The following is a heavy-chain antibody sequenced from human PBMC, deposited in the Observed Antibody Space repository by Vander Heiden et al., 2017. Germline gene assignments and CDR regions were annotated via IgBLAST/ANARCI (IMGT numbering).Heavy chain of an antibody. V-gene: IGHV3-23*01. CDR2: ISGSGGAT. J-gene: IGHJ4*02. CDR1: GFLSYNYA. Sequence: EVQLLESGGGLVQSGGSLRLSCAASGFLSYNYAISWVRQAPGKGLEWGASISGSGGATYYADSVRGRFTFSRDNSKNTLYLQLNSLRAEDTGVYYCAKYHFSGSYYDYDYWGQGSLVTVSS. D-gene: IGHD3-10*01. CDR3: AKYHFSGSYYDYDY.